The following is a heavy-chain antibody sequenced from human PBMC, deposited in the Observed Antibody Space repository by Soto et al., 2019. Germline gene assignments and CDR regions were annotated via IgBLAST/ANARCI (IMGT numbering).Heavy chain of an antibody. CDR3: ARHSYDSGQIHHYFDY. J-gene: IGHJ4*02. V-gene: IGHV4-39*01. CDR1: GGSISSSSYY. Sequence: SETLSLTCTVSGGSISSSSYYWGWIRQPPGKGLEWIGSIYYSGSTYYNPSLKSRVTISVDTSKNQFSLKLSSVTAADTAVYYCARHSYDSGQIHHYFDYWGQRTLVTVSS. D-gene: IGHD3-22*01. CDR2: IYYSGST.